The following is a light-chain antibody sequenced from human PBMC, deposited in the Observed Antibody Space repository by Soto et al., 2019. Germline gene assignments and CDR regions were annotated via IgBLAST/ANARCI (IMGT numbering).Light chain of an antibody. CDR3: HQYDSLPLT. J-gene: IGKJ4*01. Sequence: EIVLTQSPGTLSLSPGERATLSCRASQSVASNYLGWYQQKPGQAPRVLIFDASIRATGIPDRFSASGSGSDFTLTISRLEPDDFAVYHCHQYDSLPLTFGGGTKVEI. V-gene: IGKV3-20*01. CDR1: QSVASNY. CDR2: DAS.